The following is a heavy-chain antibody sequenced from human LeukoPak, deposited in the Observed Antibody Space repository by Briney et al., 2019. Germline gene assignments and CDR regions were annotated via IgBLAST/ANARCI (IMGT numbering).Heavy chain of an antibody. CDR2: IIPIIGTA. D-gene: IGHD2-15*01. J-gene: IGHJ5*02. V-gene: IGHV1-69*06. Sequence: ASVKVSCKASGGTFSSYAISWVRQAPGQGLEWMGGIIPIIGTANYAQKFQGRVTITADKSTSTAYMELSGLRSEDTAVYYCARGEVVAATGRNWFDPWGQGTLVTVSS. CDR1: GGTFSSYA. CDR3: ARGEVVAATGRNWFDP.